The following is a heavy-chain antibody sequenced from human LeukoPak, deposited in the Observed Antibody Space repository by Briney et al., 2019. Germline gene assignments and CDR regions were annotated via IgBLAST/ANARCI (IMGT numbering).Heavy chain of an antibody. V-gene: IGHV4-31*03. Sequence: SQTLSLTCTVSGGSISSTGYSWSWIRQLPGKAPEWIGYIHYSGSTYYNPSLKSRLTISIDTSNNQFSLNLTSVTAADTAVYYCARGRLREAFGYWGQGTLVTVSS. J-gene: IGHJ4*02. CDR2: IHYSGST. CDR3: ARGRLREAFGY. CDR1: GGSISSTGYS.